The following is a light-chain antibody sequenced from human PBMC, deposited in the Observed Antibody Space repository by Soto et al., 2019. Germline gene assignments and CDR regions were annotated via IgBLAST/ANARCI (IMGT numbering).Light chain of an antibody. V-gene: IGKV3-15*01. Sequence: EIVMTQSPATLSVSPGERATLSCRASQSVSSNLAWYQQKPGQAPRLHIYGASTRATGIPARFSGSGSGTEFTLTISRRQSEDFEFYSCQLYKRGPPHSFGRGTKRETK. CDR2: GAS. CDR3: QLYKRGPPHS. J-gene: IGKJ2*01. CDR1: QSVSSN.